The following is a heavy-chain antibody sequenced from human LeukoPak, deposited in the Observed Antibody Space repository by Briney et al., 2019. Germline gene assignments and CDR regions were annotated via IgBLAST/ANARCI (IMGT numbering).Heavy chain of an antibody. J-gene: IGHJ4*02. CDR1: GYTFTTYW. CDR3: ARQGYSSTSFDY. Sequence: PGGSLRLSCKASGYTFTTYWITWVRQMPGKGLEWMGNIDPSDSYTNYSPSFQGHVTISADWSINAAYLQWSSLKASDTAMYYCARQGYSSTSFDYWGQGSLVTVSS. D-gene: IGHD6-13*01. CDR2: IDPSDSYT. V-gene: IGHV5-10-1*01.